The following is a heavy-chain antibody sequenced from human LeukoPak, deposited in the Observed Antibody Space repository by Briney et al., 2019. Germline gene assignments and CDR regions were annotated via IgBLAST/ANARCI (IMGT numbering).Heavy chain of an antibody. CDR2: INGDESII. Sequence: SGGSLRLSCVASRFTLSNYSMHWVRQAPGKGLVWVTRINGDESIINYADTVKGRFTISRDNAKNTLYLQMNSLRAEDTAIYYCARGTSHDYVWGTFRPYWGQGTLVTVSS. D-gene: IGHD3-16*02. CDR3: ARGTSHDYVWGTFRPY. V-gene: IGHV3-74*01. J-gene: IGHJ4*02. CDR1: RFTLSNYS.